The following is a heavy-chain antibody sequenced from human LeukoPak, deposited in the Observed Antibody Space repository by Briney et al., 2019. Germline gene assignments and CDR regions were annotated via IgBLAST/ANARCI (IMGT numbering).Heavy chain of an antibody. V-gene: IGHV5-51*01. J-gene: IGHJ4*02. CDR3: ARRGIRDGYGIDY. CDR2: IYPGDSDT. D-gene: IGHD5-24*01. Sequence: GESLKISCKGSGYSFTSYWIGWGRQMPGKSLEWMGIIYPGDSDTRYSPSFQGQVTISADKSISTAYLQWSSLKASDTAMYYCARRGIRDGYGIDYWGQGTLVTVSS. CDR1: GYSFTSYW.